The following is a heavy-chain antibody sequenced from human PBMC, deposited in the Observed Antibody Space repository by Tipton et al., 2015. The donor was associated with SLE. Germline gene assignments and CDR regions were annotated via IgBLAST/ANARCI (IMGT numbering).Heavy chain of an antibody. Sequence: TLSLTCTVSGGSISGYYWSWIRQPPGKGLEWIGYIYYSGSTNYNPSLKSRVTISVDTSKNQFSLKLSSVTAADTAVYYCARDPLVNYFDYWGQGTLVTVSS. V-gene: IGHV4-59*01. CDR2: IYYSGST. J-gene: IGHJ4*02. CDR1: GGSISGYY. D-gene: IGHD2-21*01. CDR3: ARDPLVNYFDY.